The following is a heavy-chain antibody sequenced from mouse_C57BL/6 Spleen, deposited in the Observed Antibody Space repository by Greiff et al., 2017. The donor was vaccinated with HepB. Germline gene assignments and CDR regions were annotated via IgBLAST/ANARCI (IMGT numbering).Heavy chain of an antibody. CDR3: TVYGKDYFDY. Sequence: DVHLVESGEGLVKPGGSLKLSCAASGFTFSSYAMSWVRQTPEKRLEWVAYISSGGDYIYYADTVKGRFTISRDNARNTLYLQMSSLKSEDTAMYYCTVYGKDYFDYWGQGTTLTVSS. J-gene: IGHJ2*01. CDR1: GFTFSSYA. CDR2: ISSGGDYI. D-gene: IGHD1-1*01. V-gene: IGHV5-9-1*02.